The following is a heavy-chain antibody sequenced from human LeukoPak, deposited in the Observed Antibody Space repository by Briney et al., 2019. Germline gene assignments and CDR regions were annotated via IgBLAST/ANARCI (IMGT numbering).Heavy chain of an antibody. CDR3: AKEGTLDGWYYYYYMDV. CDR1: GFTFSNYG. V-gene: IGHV3-23*01. D-gene: IGHD5-24*01. J-gene: IGHJ6*03. Sequence: GGSLRLSCAASGFTFSNYGMSWVRQAPGKGLEWVSSIRSSGDSTYYADSVKGRFTISRDNSKSTLYLQMSSLRAEDTAIYFCAKEGTLDGWYYYYYMDVWGKGTTVTVSS. CDR2: IRSSGDST.